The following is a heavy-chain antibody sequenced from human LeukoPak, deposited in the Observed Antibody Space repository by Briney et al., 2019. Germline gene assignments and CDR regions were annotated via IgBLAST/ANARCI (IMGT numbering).Heavy chain of an antibody. CDR2: ISGSGSST. Sequence: GGSLRLSCVASGFTFSGYAMTWVRQAPGKGLEWVSGISGSGSSTYYADSVRGRFTISRDNSDNTLYLQMNTLRAEDTAVYYCAKDRRSSGRAYDFDYWGQGTLVTVSS. D-gene: IGHD6-19*01. V-gene: IGHV3-23*01. CDR3: AKDRRSSGRAYDFDY. J-gene: IGHJ4*02. CDR1: GFTFSGYA.